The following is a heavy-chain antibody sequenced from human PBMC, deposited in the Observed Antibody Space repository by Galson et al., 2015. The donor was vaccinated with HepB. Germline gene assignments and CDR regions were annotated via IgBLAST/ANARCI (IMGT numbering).Heavy chain of an antibody. V-gene: IGHV7-4-1*02. CDR1: GYTFTNYA. D-gene: IGHD1-20*01. Sequence: SVKVSCKASGYTFTNYAINWVRQAPGQGLEWMGWINTNTGEPTYAQAFTGRFFFSWDTSVTTAHLQISSLKPEDTAVYDCARVTSTHNFGRSRYSFYYYGMDVWGQGTTVTVPS. CDR2: INTNTGEP. J-gene: IGHJ6*02. CDR3: ARVTSTHNFGRSRYSFYYYGMDV.